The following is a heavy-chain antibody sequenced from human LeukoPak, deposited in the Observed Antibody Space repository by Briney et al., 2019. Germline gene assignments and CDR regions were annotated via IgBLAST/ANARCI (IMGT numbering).Heavy chain of an antibody. CDR1: GFTFNDYY. Sequence: GGSLRLSCAASGFTFNDYYMSWIRQAPGKGLEWVSYISSSSRSTTYADSVKGRFTISRDNARNSLHLQMNSLRAEDTAVYYCSGGYDSDYFFYYGMDVWGQGTTVTVSS. CDR3: SGGYDSDYFFYYGMDV. J-gene: IGHJ6*02. V-gene: IGHV3-11*06. D-gene: IGHD5-12*01. CDR2: ISSSSRST.